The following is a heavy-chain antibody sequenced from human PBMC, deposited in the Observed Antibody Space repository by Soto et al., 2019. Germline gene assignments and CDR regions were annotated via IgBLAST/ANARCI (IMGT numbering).Heavy chain of an antibody. V-gene: IGHV4-34*01. D-gene: IGHD6-13*01. Sequence: SETLSLTCAVYGGSFSGYYWSWIRQPPGKGLEWIGEINHSGSTNYNPSLKSRVTISVDTSKNQFSLKLSSVTAADTAVYYCARGYSIAAAFDYWGQGTLVTVSS. CDR3: ARGYSIAAAFDY. CDR2: INHSGST. J-gene: IGHJ4*02. CDR1: GGSFSGYY.